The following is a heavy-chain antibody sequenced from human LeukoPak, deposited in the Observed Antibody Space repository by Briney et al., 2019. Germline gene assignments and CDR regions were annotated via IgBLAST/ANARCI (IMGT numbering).Heavy chain of an antibody. J-gene: IGHJ4*02. CDR1: GFTFSSYA. CDR3: AKRGVVIRVILVGFHKEAYYFES. Sequence: PSGGSLRLSCAASGFTFSSYAMSWVRQAPGKGLEWVAGISDSGGSTNYADSVKGRFTISRDNPKNTLYLQMNSLRAEDTAVYFCAKRGVVIRVILVGFHKEAYYFESWGQGALVTVSS. CDR2: ISDSGGST. V-gene: IGHV3-23*01. D-gene: IGHD3/OR15-3a*01.